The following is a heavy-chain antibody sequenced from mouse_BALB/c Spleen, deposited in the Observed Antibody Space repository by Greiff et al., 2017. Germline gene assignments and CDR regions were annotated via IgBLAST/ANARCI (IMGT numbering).Heavy chain of an antibody. D-gene: IGHD1-1*01. Sequence: VQLQQSGPGLVAPSQSLSITCTVSGFSLTSYDISWIRQPPGKGLEWLGVIWTGGGTNYNSAFMSRLSISKDNSKSQVFLKMNSLQTDDTAIYYCVRGASTVVADYFDYWGQGTTLTVSS. J-gene: IGHJ2*01. CDR1: GFSLTSYD. CDR2: IWTGGGT. V-gene: IGHV2-9-2*01. CDR3: VRGASTVVADYFDY.